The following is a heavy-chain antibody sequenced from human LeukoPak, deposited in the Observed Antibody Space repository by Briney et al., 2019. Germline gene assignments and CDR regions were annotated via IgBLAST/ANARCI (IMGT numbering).Heavy chain of an antibody. J-gene: IGHJ4*02. CDR2: INSDGSST. CDR1: GFTLSSYW. D-gene: IGHD5-18*01. CDR3: ARGGGYSYGPLDY. V-gene: IGHV3-74*01. Sequence: PGGSLRLSCAVSGFTLSSYWMHWVRQAPGKGLAWVSHINSDGSSTSYADSVKGPFTISRDNAKNTLYLQMNSLRAEDTAVYYCARGGGYSYGPLDYWGQGTLVTVSS.